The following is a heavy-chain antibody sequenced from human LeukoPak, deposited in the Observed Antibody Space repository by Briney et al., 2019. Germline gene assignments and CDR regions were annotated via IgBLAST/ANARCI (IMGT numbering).Heavy chain of an antibody. D-gene: IGHD6-13*01. J-gene: IGHJ4*02. CDR2: TSRDGSST. V-gene: IGHV3-74*01. CDR1: GFTFSSYW. CDR3: TRFATGTLF. Sequence: GGSLRLSCAASGFTFSSYWMHWVRQAPGKGLVWVSRTSRDGSSTSYADSVKGRFTISRDNAKNTLYLQMNSLRAEDTAVYHCTRFATGTLFWGQGTLVTVSS.